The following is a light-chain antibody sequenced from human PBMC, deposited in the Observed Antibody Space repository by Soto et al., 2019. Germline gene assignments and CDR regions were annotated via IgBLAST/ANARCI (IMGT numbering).Light chain of an antibody. Sequence: EIVLTQSPGTLSLSPGERATLSCRASQSVSATYYLAWYQQKPGQAPRLLIYGTAIRATGIPDRFSGSGSGTALTLTISRLEPADFAVYYCQHYRNSPPWTFGQGTKVEIK. V-gene: IGKV3-20*01. CDR3: QHYRNSPPWT. CDR1: QSVSATY. CDR2: GTA. J-gene: IGKJ1*01.